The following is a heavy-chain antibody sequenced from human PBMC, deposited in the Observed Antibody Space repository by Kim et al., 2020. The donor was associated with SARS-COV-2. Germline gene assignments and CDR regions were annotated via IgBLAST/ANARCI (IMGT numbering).Heavy chain of an antibody. Sequence: SGPTLVKPTQTLTLTCSMSGFSLNTGGVSVAWIRQPPGKALEWLGHIYWDNDERYSPSLKSRLTITRDTSKNHVVLRMTNMDAVDTATYYCAASFQSSFAYWGQGSLVTVSS. CDR3: AASFQSSFAY. D-gene: IGHD6-13*01. V-gene: IGHV2-5*02. CDR2: IYWDNDE. CDR1: GFSLNTGGVS. J-gene: IGHJ4*02.